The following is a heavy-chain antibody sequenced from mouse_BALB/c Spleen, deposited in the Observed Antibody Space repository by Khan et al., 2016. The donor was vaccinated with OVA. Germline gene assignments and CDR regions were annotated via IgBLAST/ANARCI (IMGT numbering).Heavy chain of an antibody. CDR1: GYTFTSYW. D-gene: IGHD1-1*01. Sequence: DLVKPGASVKLSCKASGYTFTSYWINWIKQRPGQGFEWIGRIGPGSSNAYYNDMFKGKATLTVDTSSNIAYIQHSSLSSAESVVYFCARENYYGRSCYAIDYWGQGTSVTVSA. V-gene: IGHV1S41*01. CDR2: IGPGSSNA. CDR3: ARENYYGRSCYAIDY. J-gene: IGHJ4*01.